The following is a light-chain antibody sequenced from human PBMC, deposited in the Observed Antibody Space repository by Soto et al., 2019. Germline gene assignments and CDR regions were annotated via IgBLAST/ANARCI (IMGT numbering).Light chain of an antibody. Sequence: QSALTQPPSASGSPGQSVTISCTGTSSDVGGYNYVSWYQQHPGKAPKLIIYDVSERPSGVPDRFSGSKSGNTASLTVSGLQAEDEADYYCCSYAGSNNVIFGGGTKLTVL. V-gene: IGLV2-8*01. J-gene: IGLJ2*01. CDR1: SSDVGGYNY. CDR2: DVS. CDR3: CSYAGSNNVI.